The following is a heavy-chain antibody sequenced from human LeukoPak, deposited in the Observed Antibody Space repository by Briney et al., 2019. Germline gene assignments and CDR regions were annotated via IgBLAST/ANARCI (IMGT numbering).Heavy chain of an antibody. CDR1: GFIVSDNY. CDR2: IRSKAYGGTT. J-gene: IGHJ4*02. V-gene: IGHV3-71*01. Sequence: GGSLRLSCAASGFIVSDNYMAWVRRAPGKGLEWVGFIRSKAYGGTTEYAASVKGRFTISRDDSKSIAHLQMNSLKTEDTAVYYCASGSGWYSPDYWGQGTLVTVSS. CDR3: ASGSGWYSPDY. D-gene: IGHD6-19*01.